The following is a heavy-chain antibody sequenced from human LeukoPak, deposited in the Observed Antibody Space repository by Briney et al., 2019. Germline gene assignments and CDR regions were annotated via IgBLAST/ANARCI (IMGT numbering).Heavy chain of an antibody. D-gene: IGHD6-13*01. V-gene: IGHV1-46*01. CDR1: GYTFTSYY. CDR2: INPSGGST. CDR3: ARSSRAAAETDY. Sequence: ASVKVSCKASGYTFTSYYMHWVRQAPGQGLEWMGIINPSGGSTSYAQKFQGRVTMTRDMSTSTVYMELSSLRSEDTAVYYCARSSRAAAETDYWGQGTLGTVSS. J-gene: IGHJ4*02.